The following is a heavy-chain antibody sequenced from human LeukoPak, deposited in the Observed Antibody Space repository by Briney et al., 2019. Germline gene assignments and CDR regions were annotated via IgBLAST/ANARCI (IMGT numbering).Heavy chain of an antibody. CDR2: IRSKGYGGTT. D-gene: IGHD3-22*01. CDR1: GFTFGDYA. J-gene: IGHJ4*02. CDR3: GRDGRISHGRDTGGYAPDY. Sequence: GGSLRLSCTASGFTFGDYAMSWFRQAPGKGLEWVGFIRSKGYGGTTEYAASVKGRYTISRDDSKSIAYLEMNSLKTEDTAVYYCGRDGRISHGRDTGGYAPDYWGGGPLVTISS. V-gene: IGHV3-49*03.